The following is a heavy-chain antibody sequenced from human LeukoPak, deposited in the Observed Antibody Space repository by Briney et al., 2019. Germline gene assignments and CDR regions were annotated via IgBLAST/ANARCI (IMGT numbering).Heavy chain of an antibody. Sequence: GGSLRLSCAASGLTFSSYRMSCVRQAPGKGLEWVSNIKQDGSAKYYVASVKGRFTISRDNAKNSLDVQMNSLSAEDTAVYYCARYGSSWYRTYYYYYYMDVWGKGTTVTVAS. V-gene: IGHV3-7*01. CDR2: IKQDGSAK. J-gene: IGHJ6*03. D-gene: IGHD6-13*01. CDR1: GLTFSSYR. CDR3: ARYGSSWYRTYYYYYYMDV.